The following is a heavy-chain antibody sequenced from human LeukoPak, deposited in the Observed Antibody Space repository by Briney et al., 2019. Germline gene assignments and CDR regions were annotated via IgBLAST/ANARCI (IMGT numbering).Heavy chain of an antibody. Sequence: SETLSLTCTVTGGSINNYYWSWIRQPAGKGLEWIGRIYTRGSTNYNPSLKSRVTMSVDTSKNQFSLKLSSVTAADTAVYYCARGRYCSADVCSGGDAFDIWGQGTMVSVSS. D-gene: IGHD2-15*01. V-gene: IGHV4-4*07. CDR1: GGSINNYY. CDR3: ARGRYCSADVCSGGDAFDI. CDR2: IYTRGST. J-gene: IGHJ3*02.